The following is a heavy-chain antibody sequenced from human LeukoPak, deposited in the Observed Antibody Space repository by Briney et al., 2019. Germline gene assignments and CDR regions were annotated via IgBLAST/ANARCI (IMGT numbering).Heavy chain of an antibody. CDR2: INPRDGST. V-gene: IGHV1-46*01. CDR1: GYTFTSYY. Sequence: GASVKVSCKASGYTFTSYYMHWVRQAPGQGLEWMGIINPRDGSTSNSQKFQGRVTMTRDTSTFTVYMELSSLRSEDTAVYYCARERYSGSPQYYFDYWGQGTLVTVSS. D-gene: IGHD1-26*01. J-gene: IGHJ4*02. CDR3: ARERYSGSPQYYFDY.